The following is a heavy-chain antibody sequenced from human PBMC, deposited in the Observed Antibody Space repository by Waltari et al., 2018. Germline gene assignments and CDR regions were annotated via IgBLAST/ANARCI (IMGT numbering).Heavy chain of an antibody. Sequence: QLQLQESGPGLVKPSETLSLTCTVSGGPISSSRYYWGWIRQPPGKGLAWVGRIYYSGSTYYNPSLKSRVTISVDTSKNQFSLKLSSVTAADTAVYYCARHPAMTIMLWYFDLWGRGTLVTVSS. CDR1: GGPISSSRYY. CDR2: IYYSGST. V-gene: IGHV4-39*01. J-gene: IGHJ2*01. D-gene: IGHD2-8*01. CDR3: ARHPAMTIMLWYFDL.